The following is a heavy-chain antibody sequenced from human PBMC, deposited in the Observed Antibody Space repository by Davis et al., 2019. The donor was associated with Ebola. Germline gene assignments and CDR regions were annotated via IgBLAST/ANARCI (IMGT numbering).Heavy chain of an antibody. J-gene: IGHJ2*01. V-gene: IGHV5-51*01. CDR2: IHPGDSDT. D-gene: IGHD5-18*01. Sequence: GESLKISCTASEYKFTGYWIAWVRQMPGKGLEWMGIIHPGDSDTIYSPSIHGQVTLSADRSISTAYLQWNSLKPPDTAMYYCARLGTDMVDYWYFNFWGRGTLVTVSS. CDR3: ARLGTDMVDYWYFNF. CDR1: EYKFTGYW.